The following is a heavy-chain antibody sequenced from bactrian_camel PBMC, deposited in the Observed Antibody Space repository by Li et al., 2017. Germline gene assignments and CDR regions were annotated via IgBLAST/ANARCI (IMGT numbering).Heavy chain of an antibody. V-gene: IGHV3S53*01. J-gene: IGHJ4*01. CDR3: AAEASRVGSTKRVYDYNY. D-gene: IGHD5*01. CDR2: IDSDGGT. CDR1: IRTFNLYA. Sequence: VQLVESGGGSVQAGGSLRLSCAAETSIRTFNLYAMGWFRQAPGEEREGVATIDSDGGTSYADSVEGRFTISRDNAKNVYLQMNDMKPEDTGMYYCAAEASRVGSTKRVYDYNYRGQGTQVTVS.